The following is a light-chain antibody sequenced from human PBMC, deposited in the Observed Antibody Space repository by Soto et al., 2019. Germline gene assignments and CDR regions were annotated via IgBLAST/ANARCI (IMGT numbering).Light chain of an antibody. J-gene: IGKJ5*01. V-gene: IGKV3-11*01. CDR2: DAS. Sequence: EIVFTQSPSTLSFSPGERDTLSYRASHYISTDLAWYQHNPGQAPRLLIYDASDRATDIPARFSGSGSGTDFTLTISDLEPADFALYYCQQRSSWPQITFGQGTRLEIK. CDR3: QQRSSWPQIT. CDR1: HYISTD.